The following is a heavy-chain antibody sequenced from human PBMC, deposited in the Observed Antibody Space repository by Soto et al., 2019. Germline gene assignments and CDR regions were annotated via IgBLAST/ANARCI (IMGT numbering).Heavy chain of an antibody. Sequence: QVQLQESGPGLVKPSETLSLSCTVSGGSISSYYWSWFRQSPGKRMEWIGYVHHSWGSNYNPSLQSRVAISLDTSKIQFSLKVTSVTATDTAVYYCARQGFGPLHGLVDVCGQGTTVTVSS. CDR2: VHHSWGS. D-gene: IGHD3-10*01. J-gene: IGHJ6*02. CDR1: GGSISSYY. CDR3: ARQGFGPLHGLVDV. V-gene: IGHV4-59*08.